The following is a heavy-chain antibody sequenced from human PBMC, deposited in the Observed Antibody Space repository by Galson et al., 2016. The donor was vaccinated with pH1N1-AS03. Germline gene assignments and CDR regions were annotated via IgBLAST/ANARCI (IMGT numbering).Heavy chain of an antibody. V-gene: IGHV3-48*01. D-gene: IGHD2-21*01. CDR1: VSLSGYS. CDR2: IGSSGRTI. J-gene: IGHJ4*02. Sequence: SLRLSCAASVSLSGYSVNWVRQAPGKGLEWVAYIGSSGRTISYADSAKGRFTVSRDSGKNSVELQMNSLGAEDTAVYYCARDSPTTLIGGEVWGQGTLVTVSS. CDR3: ARDSPTTLIGGEV.